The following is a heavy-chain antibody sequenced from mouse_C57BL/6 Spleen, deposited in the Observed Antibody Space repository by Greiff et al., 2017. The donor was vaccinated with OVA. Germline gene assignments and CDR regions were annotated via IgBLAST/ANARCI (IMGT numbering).Heavy chain of an antibody. CDR2: ISNGGGST. CDR3: ARSLGNYDHYYAMDY. J-gene: IGHJ4*01. D-gene: IGHD2-1*01. V-gene: IGHV5-12*01. CDR1: GFTFSDYY. Sequence: EVKLVESGGGLVQPGGSLKLSCAASGFTFSDYYMYWVRQTPEKRLEWVAYISNGGGSTYYPDTVKGRFTISRDNAKNTLYLQMSRLKSEDTAMYYCARSLGNYDHYYAMDYWGQGTSVTVSS.